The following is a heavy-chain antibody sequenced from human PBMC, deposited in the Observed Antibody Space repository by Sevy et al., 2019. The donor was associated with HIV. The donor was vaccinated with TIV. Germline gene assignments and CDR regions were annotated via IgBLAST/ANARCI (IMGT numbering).Heavy chain of an antibody. V-gene: IGHV3-30*18. J-gene: IGHJ6*02. CDR2: ISYHGRDK. D-gene: IGHD1-1*01. CDR1: GIIFTTSG. CDR3: AKDFTGYNGMDV. Sequence: GGSLRLSCVVSGIIFTTSGMHWVRQAPGKGLEWVAVISYHGRDKFYADSVKGRATISRDNSKNVLYLERNSLRTEDTAVYYCAKDFTGYNGMDVWGQGTMVTVSS.